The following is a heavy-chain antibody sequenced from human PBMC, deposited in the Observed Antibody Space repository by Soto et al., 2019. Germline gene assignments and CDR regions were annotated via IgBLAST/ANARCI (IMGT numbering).Heavy chain of an antibody. D-gene: IGHD3-10*01. CDR2: IGGTGSKA. Sequence: PGGSLGLSCEASGFTLESFAMSCFRQAPGKGLEWVSTIGGTGSKAYYAESVNGRFTVSRDNDRDALHLQIISLRAEDTAVYYCAKDYLVRTFTPTNVFDIRGQAPLVT. J-gene: IGHJ3*02. CDR1: GFTLESFA. CDR3: AKDYLVRTFTPTNVFDI. V-gene: IGHV3-23*01.